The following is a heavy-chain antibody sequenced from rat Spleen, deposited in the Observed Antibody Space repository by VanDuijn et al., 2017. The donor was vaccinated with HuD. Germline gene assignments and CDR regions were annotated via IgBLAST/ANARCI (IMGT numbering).Heavy chain of an antibody. CDR3: ARAPGNGYVMDA. V-gene: IGHV2-30*01. CDR1: GFSLTSYN. Sequence: QVQLKESGPGLIQPSQTLSLTCTVSGFSLTSYNVHWVRQPPGKGLEWVGAIWRGGSTDYNSTLKSRLSISRDTSKNHIFLKMNSLQSEDTATYHCARAPGNGYVMDAWGQGASVTVSS. D-gene: IGHD5-1*01. CDR2: IWRGGST. J-gene: IGHJ4*01.